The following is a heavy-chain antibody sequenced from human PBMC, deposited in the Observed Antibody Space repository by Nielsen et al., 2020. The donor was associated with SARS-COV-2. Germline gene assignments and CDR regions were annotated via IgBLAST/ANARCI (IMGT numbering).Heavy chain of an antibody. V-gene: IGHV1-2*06. J-gene: IGHJ6*02. CDR1: GFAFTSYF. Sequence: ASVKVSCKASGFAFTSYFMHWVRQAPGQGFAWMGRINPNSGGANYAQKFQGRVTMTGDTSINIAYMELSRLRSDDTAVYYCTRAFRRPPYDGMDVWGQGTTVTVSS. D-gene: IGHD3-10*01. CDR3: TRAFRRPPYDGMDV. CDR2: INPNSGGA.